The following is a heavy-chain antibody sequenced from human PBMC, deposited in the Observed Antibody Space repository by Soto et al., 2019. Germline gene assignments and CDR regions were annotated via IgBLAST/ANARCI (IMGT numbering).Heavy chain of an antibody. CDR3: AKPVGYYDITDY. CDR2: ISGSGDIT. Sequence: GGSLRLSCAASGFTFSDYYMSWIRQAPGRGLEWVSAISGSGDITYYADSVKGRFTISRDNSKNTLYLQMNSLRADDTAVYYCAKPVGYYDITDYWGQGTLVTVSS. V-gene: IGHV3-23*01. CDR1: GFTFSDYY. D-gene: IGHD3-22*01. J-gene: IGHJ4*02.